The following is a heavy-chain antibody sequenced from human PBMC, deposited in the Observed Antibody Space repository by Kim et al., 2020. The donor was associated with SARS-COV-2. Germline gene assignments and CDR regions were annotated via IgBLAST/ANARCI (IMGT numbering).Heavy chain of an antibody. J-gene: IGHJ6*02. V-gene: IGHV1-8*01. CDR2: MNPNSGNT. CDR3: AVPAGYSYGLYYYYGMDV. CDR1: GYTFTSYD. D-gene: IGHD5-18*01. Sequence: ASVKVSCKASGYTFTSYDINWVRQATGQGLEWMGWMNPNSGNTGYAQKFQGRVTMTRNTSISTAYMELSSLRSEDTAVYYCAVPAGYSYGLYYYYGMDVWGQGTTVTVSS.